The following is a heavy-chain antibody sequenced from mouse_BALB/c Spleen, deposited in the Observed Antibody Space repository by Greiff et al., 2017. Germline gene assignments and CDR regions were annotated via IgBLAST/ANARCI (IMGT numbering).Heavy chain of an antibody. Sequence: QVQLQQSGAELVRPGSSVKISCKASGYAFSSYWMNWVKQRPGQGLEWIGQIYPGDGDTNYNGKFKGKATLTADKSSSTAYMQLSSLTSEDSAVYFCARRGLLRLREDWFAYWGQGTLVTVSA. V-gene: IGHV1-80*01. CDR2: IYPGDGDT. J-gene: IGHJ3*01. D-gene: IGHD1-2*01. CDR1: GYAFSSYW. CDR3: ARRGLLRLREDWFAY.